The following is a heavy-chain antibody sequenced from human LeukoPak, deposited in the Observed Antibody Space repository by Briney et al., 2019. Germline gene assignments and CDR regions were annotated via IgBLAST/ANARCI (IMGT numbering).Heavy chain of an antibody. CDR3: ARSTGSTMFIDY. V-gene: IGHV4-59*01. CDR2: IYYSGNT. Sequence: SETLSLTCTVSGGSISPYYWSWIRQPPGKGLEWLGYIYYSGNTDYNPSLKSRVAISVDTSKNQFSLKLNSVTAADTAVYYCARSTGSTMFIDYWGQGTPVTGSS. D-gene: IGHD3-10*02. CDR1: GGSISPYY. J-gene: IGHJ4*02.